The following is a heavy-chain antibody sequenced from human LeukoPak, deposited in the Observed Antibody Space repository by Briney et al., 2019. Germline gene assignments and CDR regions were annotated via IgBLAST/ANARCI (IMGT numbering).Heavy chain of an antibody. Sequence: SXXXSXXGXXIXAYXXSWVRQPPGKGLEWIGEINHSRGTKYNPSLESRGTILLDASKNEFSLNLNSVTAADTAVYYCAREDYYFDSWGQGTLVTVSS. CDR3: AREDYYFDS. V-gene: IGHV4-34*01. J-gene: IGHJ4*02. CDR2: INHSRGT. CDR1: GXXIXAYX.